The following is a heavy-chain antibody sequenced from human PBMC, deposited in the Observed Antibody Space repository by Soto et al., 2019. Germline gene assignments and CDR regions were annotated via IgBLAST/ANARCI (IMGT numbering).Heavy chain of an antibody. CDR3: TTGLSNGYYNFDY. J-gene: IGHJ4*02. V-gene: IGHV3-15*01. CDR1: GFTFSNAW. D-gene: IGHD3-22*01. CDR2: IKGETDGGTT. Sequence: EMQLVESGGGLVKPGGSLRLSCAASGFTFSNAWMSWVRQAPGKGLEWIGRIKGETDGGTTDYAAPVKGRLTISRDHSKDTLYLHMNSLKTEHTAVYYCTTGLSNGYYNFDYWGQGTPVTVSS.